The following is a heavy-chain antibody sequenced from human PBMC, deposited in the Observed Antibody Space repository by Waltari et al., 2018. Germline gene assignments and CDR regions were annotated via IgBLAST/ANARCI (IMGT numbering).Heavy chain of an antibody. Sequence: EVQLVESGGGLVQPVGSLRLSCAASGFTFSSYAMSWVRQAPGKGLEWVSAISGSGGSTYYADSVKGRFTISRDNAKNTLYLQMNSLRAEDTAVYYCAKVPVRYCSSTSCLHGFDYWGQGTLVTVSS. J-gene: IGHJ4*02. CDR1: GFTFSSYA. CDR3: AKVPVRYCSSTSCLHGFDY. V-gene: IGHV3-23*04. D-gene: IGHD2-2*01. CDR2: ISGSGGST.